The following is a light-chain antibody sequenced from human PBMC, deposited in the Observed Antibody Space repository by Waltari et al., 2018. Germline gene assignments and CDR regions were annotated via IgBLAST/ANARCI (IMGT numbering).Light chain of an antibody. CDR2: GAF. J-gene: IGKJ3*01. CDR1: QSVSGD. Sequence: EVLITQSPATLSVSPGERATLSCRASQSVSGDLAWYQQKPGQAPRLLIYGAFTRATGVPDRFSGSGSGTDFTLTISSLQSEDFAVYYCQHEFTFDPGTKVDIK. CDR3: QHEFT. V-gene: IGKV3-15*01.